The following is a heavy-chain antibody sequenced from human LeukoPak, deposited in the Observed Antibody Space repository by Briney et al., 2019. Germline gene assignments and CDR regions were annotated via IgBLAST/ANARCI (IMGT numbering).Heavy chain of an antibody. V-gene: IGHV4-59*01. CDR1: GGSISSYY. D-gene: IGHD6-13*01. Sequence: SETLSLTCTVSGGSISSYYWSWIRQPPGKGLEWIGYIYYSGSTNYNPSLKSRVTISVETSKNEFSLKLRSVTAADTAVYYCAKVTGYRIEDYFDYWGQGTLVTVSS. J-gene: IGHJ4*02. CDR3: AKVTGYRIEDYFDY. CDR2: IYYSGST.